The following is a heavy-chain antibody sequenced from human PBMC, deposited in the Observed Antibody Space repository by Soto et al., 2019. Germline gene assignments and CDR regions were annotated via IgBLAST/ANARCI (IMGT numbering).Heavy chain of an antibody. CDR3: TKGATSRFDS. CDR1: GYWSNSSK. CDR2: VYPSDSDV. D-gene: IGHD3-16*01. J-gene: IGHJ4*02. V-gene: IGHV5-51*01. Sequence: GEPRKVNDHRSGYWSNSSKNGWVRQMPGKGLEWLGNVYPSDSDVRYSPSFEGRVTISADNSINTAYLHLLNLKASDTAIYYCTKGATSRFDSWGQGTRVTVSS.